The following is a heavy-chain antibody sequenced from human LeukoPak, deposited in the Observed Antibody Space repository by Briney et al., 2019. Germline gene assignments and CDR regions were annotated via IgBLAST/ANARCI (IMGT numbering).Heavy chain of an antibody. J-gene: IGHJ4*02. D-gene: IGHD4-17*01. CDR2: IPHDGSNK. V-gene: IGHV3-30*02. CDR3: AKDGGDYELDH. Sequence: GGSLRLSCAASGFTFSGYGMHWVRQAPGKGLEWVAYIPHDGSNKYHADSVKGRFTLSRDNSKNTLYLEMNSLRGEDTAVYYCAKDGGDYELDHWGQGALVTVSS. CDR1: GFTFSGYG.